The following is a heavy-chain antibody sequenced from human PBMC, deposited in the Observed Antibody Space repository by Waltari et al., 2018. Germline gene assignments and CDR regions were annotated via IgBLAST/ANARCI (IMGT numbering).Heavy chain of an antibody. CDR1: GASFSAYD. Sequence: QVQLQQWGAGLLKPSETLSLTCSVSGASFSAYDWGGVRHVPGKGLAWIGQIRHPGNTNYNPSLQSRVAISIDTSRNQFSLRVFSVTAADTGLYFCTRGGNFDFWSHTPFVDPWGQGTQVTVSS. D-gene: IGHD3-3*01. V-gene: IGHV4-34*01. CDR3: TRGGNFDFWSHTPFVDP. J-gene: IGHJ5*02. CDR2: IRHPGNT.